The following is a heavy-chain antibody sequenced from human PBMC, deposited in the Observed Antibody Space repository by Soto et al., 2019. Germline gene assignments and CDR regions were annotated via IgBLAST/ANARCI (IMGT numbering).Heavy chain of an antibody. J-gene: IGHJ5*02. CDR1: GFTFSSYG. V-gene: IGHV3-33*01. CDR3: ARVAERTSSFRWFDP. CDR2: IWYDGSEN. D-gene: IGHD2-2*01. Sequence: QVQLVESGGGVVQPGRSLRLSCAASGFTFSSYGMHWVRQAPGKGLEWVAVIWYDGSENSFVDSVKGRFTISRDNAKNSLYLHMNSLREEDTAVYYCARVAERTSSFRWFDPWGQGTLVTVSS.